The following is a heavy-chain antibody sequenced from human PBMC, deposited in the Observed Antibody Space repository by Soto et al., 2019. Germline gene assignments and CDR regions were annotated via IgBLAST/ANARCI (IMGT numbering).Heavy chain of an antibody. D-gene: IGHD4-17*01. Sequence: RLSCAASGFTFSDSPMYWVRQASGKGLEWVGRIRGKANNYATAYAASMQGRFTISREDTKNTAHMQMNSLKTEDTAVYYCTRLNPVTTFDYFYSGMDVWGQGATVTVSS. CDR2: IRGKANNYAT. V-gene: IGHV3-73*01. CDR1: GFTFSDSP. CDR3: TRLNPVTTFDYFYSGMDV. J-gene: IGHJ6*02.